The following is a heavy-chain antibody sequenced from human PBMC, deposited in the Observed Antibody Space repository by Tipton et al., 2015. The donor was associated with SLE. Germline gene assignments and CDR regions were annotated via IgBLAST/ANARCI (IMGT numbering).Heavy chain of an antibody. D-gene: IGHD2-15*01. CDR3: ARGYCGASRCYDYMYYFDF. Sequence: TLSLTCSVSGDSISSNNWWNWVRQTPGKGLEWIGEIYQNGNTNYNPSLKSRLTISLDKSKNQFSLKLSSVTAADTAVYYCARGYCGASRCYDYMYYFDFWGQGSLVTVSS. CDR1: GDSISSNNW. CDR2: IYQNGNT. V-gene: IGHV4-4*02. J-gene: IGHJ4*02.